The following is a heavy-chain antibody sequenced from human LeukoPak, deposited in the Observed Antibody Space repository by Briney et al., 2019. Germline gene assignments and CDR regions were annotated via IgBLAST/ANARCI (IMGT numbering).Heavy chain of an antibody. CDR2: IRYDGSNK. J-gene: IGHJ4*02. CDR1: GFTFSSYG. Sequence: GSLRLSCAASGFTFSSYGMHWVRQAPGKGLEWVAFIRYDGSNKYYADSVKGRFTISRDNSKNTLYLQMNSLRAEDTAVYYCAKSLSRYSSSWYGLREYFDYWGQGTLVTVSS. CDR3: AKSLSRYSSSWYGLREYFDY. V-gene: IGHV3-30*02. D-gene: IGHD6-13*01.